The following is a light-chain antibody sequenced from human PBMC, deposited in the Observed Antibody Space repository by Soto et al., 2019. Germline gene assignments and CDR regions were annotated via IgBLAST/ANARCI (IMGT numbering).Light chain of an antibody. CDR3: QQYGYLAPYT. CDR1: QSVSSSY. V-gene: IGKV3-20*01. CDR2: GAS. J-gene: IGKJ2*01. Sequence: EIVLTQSPGTLSLSPGERATLSCRASQSVSSSYLAWYQQKPGQAPRPLIYGASSRATGIPDRFSGSGSGTDFTLTISRLEPEDFAVYYCQQYGYLAPYTFGQGTKLEIK.